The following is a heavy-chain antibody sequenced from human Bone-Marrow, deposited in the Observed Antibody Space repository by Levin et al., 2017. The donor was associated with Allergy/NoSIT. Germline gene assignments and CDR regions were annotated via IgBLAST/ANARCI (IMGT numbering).Heavy chain of an antibody. D-gene: IGHD6-19*01. J-gene: IGHJ4*02. CDR3: ARASRVNLWLADFDY. CDR1: GFTFSRHA. Sequence: PGESLKISCAASGFTFSRHALHWVRQAPGKGLEWLAVVSYDGKNDYYAVSVRGRFTISRDNSKNTVYLQMNSLSPEDTAVYYCARASRVNLWLADFDYWGQGTLVTVSS. CDR2: VSYDGKND. V-gene: IGHV3-30*04.